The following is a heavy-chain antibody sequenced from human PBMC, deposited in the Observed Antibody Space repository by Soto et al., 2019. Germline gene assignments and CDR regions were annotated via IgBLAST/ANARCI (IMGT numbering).Heavy chain of an antibody. V-gene: IGHV4-4*02. J-gene: IGHJ5*02. CDR2: IYHSGST. CDR1: GGSISSSNW. Sequence: QVQLQESGPGLVKPSGTLSLTCAVSGGSISSSNWWNWVRQSPGKGLEWIVEIYHSGSTNYTPSLKSRVSRSVDKAKNEFSLKLASVTAADTAVYYCARDVGHCSSTTCYNWFDPWGQGTLVTVSS. D-gene: IGHD2-2*01. CDR3: ARDVGHCSSTTCYNWFDP.